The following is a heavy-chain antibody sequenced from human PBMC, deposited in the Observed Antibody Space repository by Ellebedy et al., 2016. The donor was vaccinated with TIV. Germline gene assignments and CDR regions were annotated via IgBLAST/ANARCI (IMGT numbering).Heavy chain of an antibody. CDR1: GYTFSDYW. CDR3: AGPAAIGTKTFNF. V-gene: IGHV3-7*01. D-gene: IGHD2/OR15-2a*01. J-gene: IGHJ4*02. CDR2: INPDGSVQ. Sequence: LSLTCAASGYTFSDYWMIWVRQAPGKGLEWVANINPDGSVQAYVDSVKGRFAISRDNAKNSLYLQMNSLRAEDTAVYFCAGPAAIGTKTFNFWGQGTLVTVSS.